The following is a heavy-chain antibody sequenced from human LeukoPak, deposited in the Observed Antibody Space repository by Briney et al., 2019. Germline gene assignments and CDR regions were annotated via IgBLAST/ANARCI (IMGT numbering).Heavy chain of an antibody. Sequence: ASVKVSCKASGYTFSSYDINWVRQATGQGLEWIGWMNPNSGGTNYAQKFQGRVTMTRDTSISTAYMELSRLRSDDTAVYYCARDSEEVFDYWGQGTLVTVSS. J-gene: IGHJ4*02. CDR3: ARDSEEVFDY. D-gene: IGHD3-10*01. CDR2: MNPNSGGT. V-gene: IGHV1-2*02. CDR1: GYTFSSYD.